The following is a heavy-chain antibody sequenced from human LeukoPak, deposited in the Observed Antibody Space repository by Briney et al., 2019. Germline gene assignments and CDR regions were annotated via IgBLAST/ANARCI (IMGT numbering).Heavy chain of an antibody. Sequence: SETLSLTCAVYGGSFSGYYWSWIRQPPGKGLEWIGEINHSGSTNYNPSLKSRVTISVDTSKNQFSLKLSSVTAADTAVYYCARAKDTAMVTVFGGMDVWGQGTTVTVSS. CDR3: ARAKDTAMVTVFGGMDV. CDR2: INHSGST. V-gene: IGHV4-34*01. D-gene: IGHD5-18*01. CDR1: GGSFSGYY. J-gene: IGHJ6*02.